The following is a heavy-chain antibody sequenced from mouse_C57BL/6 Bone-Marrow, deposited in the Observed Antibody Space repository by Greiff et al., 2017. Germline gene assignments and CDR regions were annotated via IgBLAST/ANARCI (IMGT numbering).Heavy chain of an antibody. Sequence: QVQLQQSGAELVKPGASVKISCTASGYAFSSYWMNWVKQRPGKGLEWIGQIYPGDGDTNYNGKFKGKATLTADKSSSTAYMQLSSLTSEDSAVYFCARRHYYGSSYGYWYFDVWGTGTTVTVSS. CDR2: IYPGDGDT. CDR3: ARRHYYGSSYGYWYFDV. CDR1: GYAFSSYW. V-gene: IGHV1-80*01. D-gene: IGHD1-1*01. J-gene: IGHJ1*03.